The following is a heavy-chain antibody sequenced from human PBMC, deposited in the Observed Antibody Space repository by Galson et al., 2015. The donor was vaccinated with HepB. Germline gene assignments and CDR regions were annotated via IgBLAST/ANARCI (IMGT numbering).Heavy chain of an antibody. CDR3: ARILLGVVAVAGHGYYGMDV. CDR1: GFSLSTSGMC. CDR2: IDWDDDK. D-gene: IGHD6-19*01. V-gene: IGHV2-70*11. Sequence: PALVKPTQTLTLTCTFSGFSLSTSGMCVSWIRQPPGKALEWLARIDWDDDKYYSTSLKTRLTISKDTSKNQVVLTMTNMDPVDTATYYCARILLGVVAVAGHGYYGMDVWGQGTTVTVSS. J-gene: IGHJ6*02.